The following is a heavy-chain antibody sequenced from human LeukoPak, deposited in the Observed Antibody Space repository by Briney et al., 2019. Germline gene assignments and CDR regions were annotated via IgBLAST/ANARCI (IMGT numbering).Heavy chain of an antibody. Sequence: PSETLSLTCTVSGVSISSSSDYWGWIRQSPGKGLEWIGSIYHSGSTYYNPSLKSRVTISVDTSKNQFSLKLNSVTAADTAVYYCAVFTSWHVGNWGQGTLVTVSS. D-gene: IGHD2-2*01. CDR2: IYHSGST. J-gene: IGHJ4*02. V-gene: IGHV4-39*01. CDR3: AVFTSWHVGN. CDR1: GVSISSSSDY.